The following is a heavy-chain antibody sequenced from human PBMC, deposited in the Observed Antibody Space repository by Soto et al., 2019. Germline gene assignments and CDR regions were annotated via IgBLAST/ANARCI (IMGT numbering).Heavy chain of an antibody. CDR1: GGSFSGYY. D-gene: IGHD5-18*01. J-gene: IGHJ5*02. V-gene: IGHV4-34*01. CDR2: INHSGST. CDR3: ARYGTWIQLWNQIKDNWFDP. Sequence: ETLSLTCAVYGGSFSGYYWSWIRQPPGKGLEWIGEINHSGSTNYNPSLKSRVTISVDTSKNQFSLKLSSVTAADTAVYYCARYGTWIQLWNQIKDNWFDPWGQGTLVTVSS.